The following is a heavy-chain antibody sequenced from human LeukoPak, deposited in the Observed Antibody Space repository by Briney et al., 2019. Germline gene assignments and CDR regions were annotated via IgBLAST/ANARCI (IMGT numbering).Heavy chain of an antibody. CDR2: IYTSGST. Sequence: SETLSLTCTVSGGSISSYYWSWIRQPPGKGLEWIGYIYTSGSTNYNPSLKRRVTISVDTSKNQFSLKLSSVTAADTAVYYCARLAVAGTEGIFDYWGQGTLVTVSS. J-gene: IGHJ4*02. CDR3: ARLAVAGTEGIFDY. V-gene: IGHV4-4*09. CDR1: GGSISSYY. D-gene: IGHD6-19*01.